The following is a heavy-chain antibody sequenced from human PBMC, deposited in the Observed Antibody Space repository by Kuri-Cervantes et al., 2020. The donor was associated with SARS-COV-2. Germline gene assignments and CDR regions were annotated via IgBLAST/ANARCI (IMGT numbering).Heavy chain of an antibody. V-gene: IGHV4-61*02. Sequence: TLTLTCTVSGGPITSGSYYWIWIRQPEGKGLEWIGRLYTSGSTNYHPSLKSRVTISVDTSKNQFSLKLSFVTGADTAVYYCSRDWAYSSGLYGVWFDPWGQGTLVTVSS. CDR2: LYTSGST. J-gene: IGHJ5*02. CDR3: SRDWAYSSGLYGVWFDP. CDR1: GGPITSGSYY. D-gene: IGHD6-19*01.